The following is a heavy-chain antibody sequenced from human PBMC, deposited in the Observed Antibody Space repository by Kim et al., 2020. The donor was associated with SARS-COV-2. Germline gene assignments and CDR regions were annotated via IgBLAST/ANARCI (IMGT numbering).Heavy chain of an antibody. CDR1: GFTFSSYS. V-gene: IGHV3-48*02. CDR3: ARRTLRSFDY. Sequence: GGSLRLFCAASGFTFSSYSMNWVRQAPGKGLEWVSYISSSSSTIYYADSVKGRFTISRDNAKNSLCLQMNSLRDEDTAVYYCARRTLRSFDYWGQGTLVTVSS. D-gene: IGHD2-15*01. J-gene: IGHJ4*02. CDR2: ISSSSSTI.